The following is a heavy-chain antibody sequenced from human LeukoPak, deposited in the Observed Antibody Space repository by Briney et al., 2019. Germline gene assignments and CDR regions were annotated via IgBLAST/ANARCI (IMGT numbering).Heavy chain of an antibody. CDR3: ARTPTGTLDY. CDR2: ISPDGNTA. Sequence: GGSLRLSCAASGFTFTNYWMHWVRQAPGKGLVWVSRISPDGNTATYADFVKGRFTLSRDNAKNSLYLQMNSLRVEDTAVYYCARTPTGTLDYWGQGTLVTVSS. D-gene: IGHD4-11*01. V-gene: IGHV3-74*01. CDR1: GFTFTNYW. J-gene: IGHJ4*02.